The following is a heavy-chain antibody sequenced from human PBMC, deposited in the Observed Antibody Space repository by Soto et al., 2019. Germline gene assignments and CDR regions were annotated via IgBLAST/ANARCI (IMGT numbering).Heavy chain of an antibody. J-gene: IGHJ4*02. V-gene: IGHV1-3*01. Sequence: GASVKVSCKASGYTFTSYAMHWVRQAPGQRLEWMGWINAGNGNTKYSQKFQGRVTITRDTSASTAYMELSSVTAADTAVYYCARGFYDSSGYYVDYWGQGTLVTVSS. CDR1: GYTFTSYA. D-gene: IGHD3-22*01. CDR3: ARGFYDSSGYYVDY. CDR2: INAGNGNT.